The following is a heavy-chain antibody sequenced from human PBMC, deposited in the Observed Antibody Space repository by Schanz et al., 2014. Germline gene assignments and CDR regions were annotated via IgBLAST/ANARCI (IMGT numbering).Heavy chain of an antibody. CDR1: GGTFSSFG. V-gene: IGHV1-46*01. Sequence: QVQLVQSGAEVKKPGASVKVSCKASGGTFSSFGINWVRQAPGQGLEWMGIINPIGGSTTYAQKFRGAVTLTTDTSTDTAYLELTSLRSEDTAVHYCARGRGFYDYWGQGTLVTVSS. J-gene: IGHJ4*02. CDR2: INPIGGST. D-gene: IGHD3-10*01. CDR3: ARGRGFYDY.